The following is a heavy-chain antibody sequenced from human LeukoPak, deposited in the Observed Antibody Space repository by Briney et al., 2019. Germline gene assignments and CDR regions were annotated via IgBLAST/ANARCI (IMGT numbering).Heavy chain of an antibody. J-gene: IGHJ4*02. V-gene: IGHV3-21*06. Sequence: PGGSLRLSCAASGSTFSSYSMNWVREVPGKGLEWVSSMSSSSGYIYYADSVKGRFTISRDNAKNSLYLQMNSLRAEDTAVYYCARVPSDYWGQGTLVTVSS. CDR3: ARVPSDY. CDR2: MSSSSGYI. CDR1: GSTFSSYS.